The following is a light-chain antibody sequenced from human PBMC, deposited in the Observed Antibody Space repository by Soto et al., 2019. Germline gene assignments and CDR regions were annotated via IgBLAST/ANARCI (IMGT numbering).Light chain of an antibody. CDR3: AAWDDSLNGNPNYV. V-gene: IGLV1-44*01. CDR2: SNN. CDR1: SSNIGSNT. Sequence: QSALTPPPSASVTPGQRVTISCYGSSSNIGSNTVNWYQQLPGTAPKLLIYSNNQRPSGVPDRFSGSKSGTSASLAISGLQSEDEADYYCAAWDDSLNGNPNYVFGTVTKVTVL. J-gene: IGLJ1*01.